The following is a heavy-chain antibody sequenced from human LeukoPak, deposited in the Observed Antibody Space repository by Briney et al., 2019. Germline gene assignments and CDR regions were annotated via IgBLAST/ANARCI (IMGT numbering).Heavy chain of an antibody. D-gene: IGHD6-13*01. V-gene: IGHV1-18*04. CDR1: GYTFTSYG. CDR3: ARDLSRGVAAAGTSRRFDY. CDR2: ISAYNGNT. Sequence: ASVKVSCKASGYTFTSYGISWVRQAPGQGLEWMGWISAYNGNTNYAQKLQGRVTMTTDTSTSTAYMELRSLRSDDTAVYYCARDLSRGVAAAGTSRRFDYWGQGTLVTVSS. J-gene: IGHJ4*02.